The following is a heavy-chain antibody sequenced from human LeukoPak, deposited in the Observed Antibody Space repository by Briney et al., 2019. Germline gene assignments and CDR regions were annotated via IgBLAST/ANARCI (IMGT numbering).Heavy chain of an antibody. D-gene: IGHD2-2*01. CDR2: IYYSGST. Sequence: SQTLSLTCAVSGVSISSGDYSWSWIRQPPGKGLEWIGNIYYSGSTYYNPSLKSRVNISVDTSKNQFSLKLTSVTAADTAVYYCARVWEYYAPNWGQGTLVTVSS. CDR3: ARVWEYYAPN. CDR1: GVSISSGDYS. J-gene: IGHJ4*02. V-gene: IGHV4-30-4*07.